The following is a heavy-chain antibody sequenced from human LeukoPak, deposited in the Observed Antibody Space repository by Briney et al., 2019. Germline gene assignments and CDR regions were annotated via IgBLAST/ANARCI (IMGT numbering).Heavy chain of an antibody. J-gene: IGHJ4*02. CDR2: INHSGST. CDR1: GGSFSGYY. CDR3: ARVTSSSVDY. V-gene: IGHV4-34*01. Sequence: SETLSLTCAVYGGSFSGYYWSWIRQPPGKGLEWIGEINHSGSTNYNPSLKSRVTISVDTSKNQFSLKLSSVTAADTAVYYCARVTSSSVDYWGQGTLVTVSS. D-gene: IGHD6-6*01.